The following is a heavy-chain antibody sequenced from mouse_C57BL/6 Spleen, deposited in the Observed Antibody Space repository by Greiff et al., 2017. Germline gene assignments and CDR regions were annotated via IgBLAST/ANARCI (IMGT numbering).Heavy chain of an antibody. D-gene: IGHD1-2*01. Sequence: QVQLQQSGPELVKPGASVKLSCKASGYTFTSYVINWVKQRPGQGLEWIGWIYPGDGSTKYTEKFKGKATLTVDTSSSKAYIRLDSLTSKDSAVYFCATLLRPYYMDYWGQGTTLTVSS. CDR3: ATLLRPYYMDY. J-gene: IGHJ2*01. CDR1: GYTFTSYV. CDR2: IYPGDGST. V-gene: IGHV1-85*01.